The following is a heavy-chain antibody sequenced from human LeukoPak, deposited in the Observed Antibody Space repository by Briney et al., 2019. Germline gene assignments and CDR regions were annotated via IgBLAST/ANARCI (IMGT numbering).Heavy chain of an antibody. CDR2: ISYDGSNK. J-gene: IGHJ6*03. Sequence: PGGSLRLSCAASGFTFSSYAMHWVRQAPGKGLEWVAVISYDGSNKYYADSVKGRFTISRDNSKNTLYLQMNSLRAEDTAVYYCAKNRMTTVAYYYYYMDVWGKGTTVTVSS. CDR1: GFTFSSYA. CDR3: AKNRMTTVAYYYYYMDV. D-gene: IGHD4-23*01. V-gene: IGHV3-30*04.